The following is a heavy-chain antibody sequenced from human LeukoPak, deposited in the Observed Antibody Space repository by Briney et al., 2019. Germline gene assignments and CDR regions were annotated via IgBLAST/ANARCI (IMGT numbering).Heavy chain of an antibody. CDR3: ARGPRITLVRGGQWYYYMDV. CDR1: GYTFTNYG. J-gene: IGHJ6*03. Sequence: ASVKVSRKASGYTFTNYGVSWVRQAPGQGLEWMGWINTYNGNTNYAQKFQGRVTITADESTSTAYMELSSLRSEDTAVYYCARGPRITLVRGGQWYYYMDVWGKGTTVTISS. V-gene: IGHV1-18*01. D-gene: IGHD3-10*01. CDR2: INTYNGNT.